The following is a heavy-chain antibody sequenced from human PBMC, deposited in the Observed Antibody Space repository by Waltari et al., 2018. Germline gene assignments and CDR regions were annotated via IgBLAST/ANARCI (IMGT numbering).Heavy chain of an antibody. CDR1: GLTVRTNF. J-gene: IGHJ4*02. D-gene: IGHD6-19*01. CDR2: IYSGGNT. V-gene: IGHV3-53*01. Sequence: EVQQVESGGNLIQPGGSLRPHCTASGLTVRTNFNNWVRQAPGKGLEWVSIIYSGGNTYYAGSVKGRFTISRDNYKNMVYLEMNSLRAEDTAVYYCAKQSPSYTRGWYPLESWGPGTLVTVSP. CDR3: AKQSPSYTRGWYPLES.